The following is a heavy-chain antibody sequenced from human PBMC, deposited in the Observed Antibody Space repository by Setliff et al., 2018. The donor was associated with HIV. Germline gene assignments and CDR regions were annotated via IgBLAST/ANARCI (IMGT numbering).Heavy chain of an antibody. CDR1: GGSISSSGYY. CDR3: ARVRTGDRSFDF. J-gene: IGHJ4*02. CDR2: IYYRGDT. Sequence: SETLSLTCTVSGGSISSSGYYWSWVRQRPGRGLEWIGHIYYRGDTYYSPSLKSRLAISVDTSKMQFSLTVTSMTAADTAVYYCARVRTGDRSFDFWGQGTLVTVSS. V-gene: IGHV4-31*03. D-gene: IGHD1-1*01.